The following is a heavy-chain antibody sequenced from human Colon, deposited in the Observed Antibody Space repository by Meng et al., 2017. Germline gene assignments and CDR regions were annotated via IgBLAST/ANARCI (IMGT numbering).Heavy chain of an antibody. J-gene: IGHJ4*02. CDR2: IYPADGNR. CDR3: ARDERGGPYYFDY. Sequence: QLVQSGSEVMKPGASVKVSCKTSGYRFTGNYIHWVRQAPGQRPEWMGWIYPADGNRRYSQKFQDRLTITTDTFARTAYMELSSLRSEDTAVYFCARDERGGPYYFDYWGQGTLVTVSS. V-gene: IGHV1-46*01. CDR1: GYRFTGNY.